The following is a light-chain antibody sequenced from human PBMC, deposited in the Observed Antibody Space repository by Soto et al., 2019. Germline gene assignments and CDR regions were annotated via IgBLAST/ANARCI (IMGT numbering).Light chain of an antibody. CDR2: GAS. Sequence: TQSPSTLSLSPGERATLSCRASQSVSNNYLAWYQQKPGQAPRLLIYGASSRATGIPDRFSGSGSGTDFTLTISRLEPEDFAVYYCQQYGSSPWTFGQGTKVEIK. CDR3: QQYGSSPWT. J-gene: IGKJ1*01. CDR1: QSVSNNY. V-gene: IGKV3-20*01.